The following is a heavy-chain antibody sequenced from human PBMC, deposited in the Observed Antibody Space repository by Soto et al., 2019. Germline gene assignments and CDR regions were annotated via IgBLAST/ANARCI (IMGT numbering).Heavy chain of an antibody. CDR2: IYPGDSDT. J-gene: IGHJ4*02. Sequence: GESLKISCKGSGYIFTSYWIGWVRQMPGKGLEWMGIIYPGDSDTRYSPSFQGHVTISADKSSSTAYLQWSSLKASDTAMYYCARYSGYDGDALGYWGQGTLVTVSS. V-gene: IGHV5-51*01. CDR3: ARYSGYDGDALGY. D-gene: IGHD5-12*01. CDR1: GYIFTSYW.